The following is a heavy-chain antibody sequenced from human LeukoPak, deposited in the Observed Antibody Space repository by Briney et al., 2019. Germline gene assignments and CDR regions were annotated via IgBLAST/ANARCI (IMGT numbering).Heavy chain of an antibody. CDR1: GFTFSSYS. J-gene: IGHJ4*02. Sequence: GGSLRLSCAASGFTFSSYSMNWVRQAPGKGLEWVSSISSSSSYICYADSVKGRFTISRDNAKNSLYLQMNSLRAEDTAVYYCARRWATGTHAIDYWGQGTLVTVSS. CDR3: ARRWATGTHAIDY. CDR2: ISSSSSYI. D-gene: IGHD1-1*01. V-gene: IGHV3-21*01.